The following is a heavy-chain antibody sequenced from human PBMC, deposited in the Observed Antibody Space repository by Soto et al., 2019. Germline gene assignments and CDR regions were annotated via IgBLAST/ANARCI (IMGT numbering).Heavy chain of an antibody. Sequence: VSGPTLVNPTETLTLTCSVPGFSLTNGRMGVSWIRQPPGKALEWLAHFFSDAERSYSTSMQSRLNMYKDSSGSQVVLTMTNMAPADTATYFCARMDGDYNYYGLDVWGHGIAVTVSS. V-gene: IGHV2-26*01. CDR2: FFSDAER. J-gene: IGHJ6*02. CDR1: GFSLTNGRMG. D-gene: IGHD4-17*01. CDR3: ARMDGDYNYYGLDV.